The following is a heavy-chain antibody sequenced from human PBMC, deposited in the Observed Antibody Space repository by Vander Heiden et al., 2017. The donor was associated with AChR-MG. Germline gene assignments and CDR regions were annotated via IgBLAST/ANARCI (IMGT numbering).Heavy chain of an antibody. CDR1: GFSVSSAY. D-gene: IGHD3-3*01. CDR3: AREGNESGYYGYLEY. J-gene: IGHJ4*03. Sequence: EVKLVESGGGLIHPGGSLTLACTASGFSVSSAYMSWVRQAPGKGLEWVAINHSGGSPHYADSVKGRFTISRDNSRNTLYLQMKNLRSEDTAVYYCAREGNESGYYGYLEYWGQGSLVSVSS. V-gene: IGHV3-53*01. CDR2: NHSGGSP.